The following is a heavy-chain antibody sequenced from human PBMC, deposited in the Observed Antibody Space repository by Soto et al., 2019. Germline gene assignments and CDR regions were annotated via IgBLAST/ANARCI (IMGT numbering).Heavy chain of an antibody. CDR2: INAGNGNT. Sequence: ASVKVSCKASGYTFTGYAMHWVRQAPGQRLEWMGWINAGNGNTKYSQKFQGRVTITRDTSASTAYMELSSLRSEDTAMYYCAKDLDYGGNSDLFAPWGQGTLVTVSS. CDR3: AKDLDYGGNSDLFAP. CDR1: GYTFTGYA. D-gene: IGHD4-17*01. V-gene: IGHV1-3*01. J-gene: IGHJ5*02.